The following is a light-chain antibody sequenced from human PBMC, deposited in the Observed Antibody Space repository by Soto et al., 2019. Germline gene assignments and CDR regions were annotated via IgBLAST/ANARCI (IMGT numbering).Light chain of an antibody. CDR3: HQYNDGPGGT. Sequence: EIVMTQSPATLSVSPGERATLSCRASQSVSTNLAWYQHKPGQAPRLLIYEASTRAADIPVRFSGSGSGRQFTLTIISLQSEDFAVYYCHQYNDGPGGTFGQGTKVGIK. CDR2: EAS. V-gene: IGKV3D-15*01. CDR1: QSVSTN. J-gene: IGKJ1*01.